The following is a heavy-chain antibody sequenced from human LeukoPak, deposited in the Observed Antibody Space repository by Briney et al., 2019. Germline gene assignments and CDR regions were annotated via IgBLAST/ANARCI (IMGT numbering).Heavy chain of an antibody. Sequence: GGSLRLSCAASGFTFSDNYMSWIRQAPGKGLEWVSYISSSGNYANYADSVKGRFTISRDNGKKSLNLQMESLRAEDMAVYYCARVGRTSIGFDYWGQGTVVTVS. J-gene: IGHJ4*02. CDR2: ISSSGNYA. D-gene: IGHD1-7*01. V-gene: IGHV3-11*05. CDR1: GFTFSDNY. CDR3: ARVGRTSIGFDY.